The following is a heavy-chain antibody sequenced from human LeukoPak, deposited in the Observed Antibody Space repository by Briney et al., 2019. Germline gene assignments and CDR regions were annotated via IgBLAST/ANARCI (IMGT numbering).Heavy chain of an antibody. J-gene: IGHJ5*02. CDR3: ARHGGVVVPAANWFDP. CDR2: INPKSGGT. D-gene: IGHD2-2*01. V-gene: IGHV1-2*02. CDR1: GYTFTGYY. Sequence: ASVKVSCKASGYTFTGYYMHWVRQAPGQGLEWMGWINPKSGGTNYAQKFQGRVTMTRDTSISTAYMELSRLRSDDTAVYYCARHGGVVVPAANWFDPWGQGTLVTVSS.